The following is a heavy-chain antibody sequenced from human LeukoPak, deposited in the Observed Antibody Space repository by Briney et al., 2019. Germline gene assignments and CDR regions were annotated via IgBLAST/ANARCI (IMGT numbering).Heavy chain of an antibody. CDR3: ARAGYTISAFHSDF. J-gene: IGHJ4*02. CDR1: GVSISSYW. Sequence: LSETLSLTCDVSGVSISSYWWSWVRKPAGKGLEWIGRIYTTGRTNYSPSFQSRVTMSIDMSKNHFSLTLRSVTAADTAVYYCARAGYTISAFHSDFWGQGAPVTVSS. CDR2: IYTTGRT. D-gene: IGHD5-24*01. V-gene: IGHV4-4*07.